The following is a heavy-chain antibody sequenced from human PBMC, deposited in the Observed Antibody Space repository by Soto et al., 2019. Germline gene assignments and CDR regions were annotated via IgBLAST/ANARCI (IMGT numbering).Heavy chain of an antibody. V-gene: IGHV3-64D*06. CDR1: GFTFSSYA. CDR3: ARLPFPWGWFDP. D-gene: IGHD3-16*01. Sequence: PGGSLRLSCSASGFTFSSYAMHWLRQAPGKGLEYVSAISSNGGSTYYADSVKGRFTISRDNSKNTLYLQMSSLRTEGTAVYYCARLPFPWGWFDPWGQGTLVTVSS. CDR2: ISSNGGST. J-gene: IGHJ5*02.